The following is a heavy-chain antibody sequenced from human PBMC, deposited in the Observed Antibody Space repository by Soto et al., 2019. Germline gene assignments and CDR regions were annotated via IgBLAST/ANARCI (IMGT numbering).Heavy chain of an antibody. CDR1: GGSISSYY. CDR3: ATSSSWYRNWFDP. Sequence: QVQLQESGPGLVKPSETLSLTCTVSGGSISSYYWSWIRQPPGKGLEWIGYIYYSGSTNYNPSLKSRVTISVDTSKNPFSLKLSSVTAADTAVYYCATSSSWYRNWFDPWGQGTLVTVSS. CDR2: IYYSGST. J-gene: IGHJ5*02. D-gene: IGHD6-13*01. V-gene: IGHV4-59*01.